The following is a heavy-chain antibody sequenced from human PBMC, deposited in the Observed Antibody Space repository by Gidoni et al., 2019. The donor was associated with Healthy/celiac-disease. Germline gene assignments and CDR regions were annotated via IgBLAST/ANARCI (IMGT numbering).Heavy chain of an antibody. J-gene: IGHJ4*02. V-gene: IGHV3-23*01. CDR3: AKGQGVLRPDYFDY. CDR2: ISGSGGST. CDR1: GFPFSSYA. Sequence: EVQLLESGGGLVQPGGSLRLFCAASGFPFSSYAMSWVPPAPGTGLEWIWAISGSGGSTYYADSVKGRFTITRDNSKNSLYLQMNSLRAEDTAVYCCAKGQGVLRPDYFDYWGQGTLVTVSS.